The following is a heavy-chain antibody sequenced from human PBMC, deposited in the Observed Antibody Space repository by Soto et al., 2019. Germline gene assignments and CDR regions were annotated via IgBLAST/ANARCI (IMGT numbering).Heavy chain of an antibody. CDR2: INPNSGGT. V-gene: IGHV1-2*02. Sequence: QVQLVQSGAEAKKPGASVKVSCKASGYTFIAYHIHWLRQAPGQGLEWMGWINPNSGGTNYAQEFQDRATVTRATSISTAYMELSRLTSDVTAIYYCAKDHGSGWYEDFEYWGQGTLVTVPP. CDR1: GYTFIAYH. J-gene: IGHJ4*02. D-gene: IGHD6-19*01. CDR3: AKDHGSGWYEDFEY.